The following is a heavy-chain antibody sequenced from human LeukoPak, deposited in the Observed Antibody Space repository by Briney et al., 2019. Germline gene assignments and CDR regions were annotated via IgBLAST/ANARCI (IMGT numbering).Heavy chain of an antibody. D-gene: IGHD1/OR15-1a*01. V-gene: IGHV3-33*06. CDR1: GFSFGAYG. Sequence: PGGSLRLSCAASGFSFGAYGMHWVRQAPGKGLEWVAIIWFDGTNEYYADSVKGRFTISRDNSKSTLYLEMNSLTAEDTAVYYCAKGNIDYSAKGDMDVWGKGATVTVSS. CDR3: AKGNIDYSAKGDMDV. J-gene: IGHJ6*03. CDR2: IWFDGTNE.